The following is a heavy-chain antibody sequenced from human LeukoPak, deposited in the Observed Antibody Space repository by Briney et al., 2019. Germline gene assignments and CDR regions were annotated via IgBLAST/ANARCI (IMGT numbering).Heavy chain of an antibody. CDR2: INGDGSSI. D-gene: IGHD3-10*01. CDR1: GSSSNSYW. Sequence: GGSLRLSFAASGSSSNSYWMHWARQAPGKGLVWVARINGDGSSINYADSVKGRFTISRDNAKNTLYLQMNSLRVEDTAVYYCARGRGPYGWFDPWGQGTLVTVSS. V-gene: IGHV3-74*01. CDR3: ARGRGPYGWFDP. J-gene: IGHJ5*02.